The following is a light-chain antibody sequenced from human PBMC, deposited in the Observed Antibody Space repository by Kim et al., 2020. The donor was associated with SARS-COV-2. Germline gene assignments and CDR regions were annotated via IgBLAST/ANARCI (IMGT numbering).Light chain of an antibody. CDR1: QPINSW. V-gene: IGKV1-12*01. CDR3: QQASSFPLT. Sequence: ASVGNRATISGRASQPINSWLAWYQQKPGKAPNLLIYAASTLHSGVPSRFSGSGSGTVFTLNITSLRPEDFATYYCQQASSFPLTFGGGTKVDIK. J-gene: IGKJ4*01. CDR2: AAS.